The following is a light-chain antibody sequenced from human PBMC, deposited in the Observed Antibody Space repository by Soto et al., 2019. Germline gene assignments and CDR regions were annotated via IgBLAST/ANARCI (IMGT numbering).Light chain of an antibody. V-gene: IGKV3-20*01. CDR2: GAS. CDR1: QSVSSSY. J-gene: IGKJ2*01. CDR3: LQYSSSPRGYI. Sequence: EIVLTQSPGTLSLSPGERATLSCRASQSVSSSYLAWYQQKPGQAPRLLIYGASSRATGIPDRFSGSGSGTDFTLNISRLEPEDFAVYYCLQYSSSPRGYIFGQGTKLEIK.